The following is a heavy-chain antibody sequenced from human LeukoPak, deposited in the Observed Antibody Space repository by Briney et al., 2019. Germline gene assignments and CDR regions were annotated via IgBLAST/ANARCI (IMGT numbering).Heavy chain of an antibody. D-gene: IGHD5-24*01. J-gene: IGHJ4*02. CDR1: GYTFTSYD. V-gene: IGHV1-8*03. CDR3: ARGEMATIMYFDY. Sequence: ASVKVSCKASGYTFTSYDINWVRQATGQGLEWMGWMNPNSGNTGYAQKFQGRVTITRNTSISKAYMELSSLRSEDTAVYYCARGEMATIMYFDYWGQGTLVTVSS. CDR2: MNPNSGNT.